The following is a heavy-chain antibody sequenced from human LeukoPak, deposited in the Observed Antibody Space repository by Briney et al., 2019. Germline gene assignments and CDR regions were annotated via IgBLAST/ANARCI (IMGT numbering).Heavy chain of an antibody. V-gene: IGHV4-59*08. D-gene: IGHD4-17*01. CDR1: GGSISSYY. CDR2: IYYSGST. Sequence: SETLSLTCTVPGGSISSYYWSWIRQPPGKGLEWIGYIYYSGSTNYNPSLKSRVTISVDTSKSQFSLRLSSVTAADTAVYYCARHSPGTVTTFVGAFDIWGQGTMVTVSS. J-gene: IGHJ3*02. CDR3: ARHSPGTVTTFVGAFDI.